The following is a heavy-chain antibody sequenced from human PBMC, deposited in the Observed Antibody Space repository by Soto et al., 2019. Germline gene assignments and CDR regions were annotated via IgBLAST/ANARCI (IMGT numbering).Heavy chain of an antibody. CDR1: GFTFSGLG. D-gene: IGHD1-26*01. V-gene: IGHV3-33*01. CDR3: ARDGVGHTTFFGYFDY. CDR2: IRYDGSNI. J-gene: IGHJ4*02. Sequence: QVQLVESGGGVVQPGRSLRLSCAASGFTFSGLGMHWVRQAPGKGLEWVAVIRYDGSNIYYADAVKGRFTISRDNSKATLYLQMKSLRADDTAVYYCARDGVGHTTFFGYFDYWGQGTLVTVSS.